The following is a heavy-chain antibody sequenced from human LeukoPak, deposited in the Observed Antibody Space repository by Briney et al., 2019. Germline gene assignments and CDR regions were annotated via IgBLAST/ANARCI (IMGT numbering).Heavy chain of an antibody. Sequence: PGGSLRLSCAASGFSFSGSAMHWVRQASGKGLEWVGRIRNKGNDYATAYAASVKGRFTISRDDSKNTAYLQMNSLRSEDTALYYCTRWEEGGKSFDYWGQGTLVTVSS. D-gene: IGHD1-26*01. CDR2: IRNKGNDYAT. CDR3: TRWEEGGKSFDY. V-gene: IGHV3-73*01. CDR1: GFSFSGSA. J-gene: IGHJ4*02.